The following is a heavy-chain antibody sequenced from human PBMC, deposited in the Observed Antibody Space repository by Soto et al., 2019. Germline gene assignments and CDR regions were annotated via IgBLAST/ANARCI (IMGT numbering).Heavy chain of an antibody. V-gene: IGHV3-72*01. D-gene: IGHD2-21*01. CDR2: SKNEASRCTT. Sequence: EGSLRLSCAASGFAFRDQHMDWVRQAPGQPLECVARSKNEASRCTTEYAASVQGRFTISRDESNNVLLLQMNSLKTEDTAVYYCARDSMSYSFDHWGQGIRVTVSS. J-gene: IGHJ4*02. CDR3: ARDSMSYSFDH. CDR1: GFAFRDQH.